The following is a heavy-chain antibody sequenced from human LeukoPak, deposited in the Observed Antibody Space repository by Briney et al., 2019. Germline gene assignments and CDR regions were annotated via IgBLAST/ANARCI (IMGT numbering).Heavy chain of an antibody. J-gene: IGHJ5*02. Sequence: ASVKVSCKASGYTFTGYYMHWVRQAPGQGLEWMGWINPNSGGTNYAQKFQGRVTMTRDTSISTAYMELSRLRSDDTAVYYCARGAYYYDSSGQGWFDPWGQGTLVTVSS. D-gene: IGHD3-22*01. CDR1: GYTFTGYY. V-gene: IGHV1-2*02. CDR2: INPNSGGT. CDR3: ARGAYYYDSSGQGWFDP.